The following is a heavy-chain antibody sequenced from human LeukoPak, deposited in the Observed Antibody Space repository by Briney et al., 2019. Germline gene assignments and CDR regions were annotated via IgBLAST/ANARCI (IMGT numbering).Heavy chain of an antibody. J-gene: IGHJ5*02. D-gene: IGHD1-14*01. V-gene: IGHV1-24*01. Sequence: ASVKVSCKVSGYTLTELSMHWVRQAPGKGLEWMGGFDPEDGETIYAQKFQGRVTMTEDTSTDTAYMELSSLRSEDTAVYYCATAPGSGNWFDPWGQGTLVTVSS. CDR2: FDPEDGET. CDR1: GYTLTELS. CDR3: ATAPGSGNWFDP.